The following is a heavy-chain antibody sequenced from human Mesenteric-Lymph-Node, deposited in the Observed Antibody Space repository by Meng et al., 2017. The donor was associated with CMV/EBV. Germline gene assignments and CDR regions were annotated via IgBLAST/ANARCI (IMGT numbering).Heavy chain of an antibody. CDR2: IYYSGST. CDR1: GGSISSYS. D-gene: IGHD3-22*01. Sequence: SETLSLTCTVSGGSISSYSWSWIRQPSGKGLEWIGYIYYSGSTNYNPSLKSRITISIDTSKNHFSLKLSSVTAADTAVYYCASSNYYDSSSSFDYWGQGTLVTVSS. CDR3: ASSNYYDSSSSFDY. J-gene: IGHJ4*02. V-gene: IGHV4-59*01.